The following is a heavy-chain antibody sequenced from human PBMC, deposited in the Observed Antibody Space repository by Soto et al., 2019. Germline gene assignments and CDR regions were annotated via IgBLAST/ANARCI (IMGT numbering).Heavy chain of an antibody. CDR2: IYYSGST. J-gene: IGHJ4*02. V-gene: IGHV4-39*01. Sequence: SATLSLTCSVSGGSISSSSYYWGWIRQPPGKGLQWIGTIYYSGSTYYNPSLKSRVTISVDTSKNQFSLKLSSVTAADTAVYYCASSDGGSTIDYWGQGALVTVSS. CDR1: GGSISSSSYY. CDR3: ASSDGGSTIDY.